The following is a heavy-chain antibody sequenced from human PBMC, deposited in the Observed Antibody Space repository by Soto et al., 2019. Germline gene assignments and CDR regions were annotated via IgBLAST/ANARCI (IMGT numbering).Heavy chain of an antibody. D-gene: IGHD3-10*01. CDR1: GGSISSGGYY. V-gene: IGHV4-31*03. J-gene: IGHJ6*02. CDR3: ARELRFGEDYYGMDV. CDR2: IYYSGST. Sequence: QVQLQESGPGLVKPSQTLSLTCTVSGGSISSGGYYWCWIRQHPGKGLEWIGYIYYSGSTYYNPSLKSRVTISVDTSKNQFSLKLSSVTAADTAVYYCARELRFGEDYYGMDVWGQGTTVTVSS.